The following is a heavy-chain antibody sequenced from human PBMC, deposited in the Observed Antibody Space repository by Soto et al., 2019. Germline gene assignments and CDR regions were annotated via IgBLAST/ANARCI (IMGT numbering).Heavy chain of an antibody. D-gene: IGHD2-15*01. CDR2: INHSGST. CDR1: GXSXXXXX. V-gene: IGHV4-34*01. CDR3: ARAPLGSFDL. J-gene: IGHJ2*01. Sequence: QVXLQXXXAGLLKPSETLSLTXXVYGXSXXXXXXXXXRQPPGKGLEWIGEINHSGSTNYNPSLKSRVTISVDXXKNQXSLKLSSVTAADTAVYYCARAPLGSFDLWGRGTLVTVSS.